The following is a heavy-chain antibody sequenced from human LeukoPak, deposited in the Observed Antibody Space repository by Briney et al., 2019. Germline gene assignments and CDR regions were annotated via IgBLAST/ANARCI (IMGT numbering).Heavy chain of an antibody. V-gene: IGHV3-23*01. CDR1: GFTFSSFG. Sequence: GTLRLSCAAYGFTFSSFGMSWVRQAPGKGREWVSAISGSGGSTYYADSVKGRFTISRDNAKNSLYLQMNSLRAEDTAVYYCARDGRMATTDTEQFDYWGQGTLVTVSS. J-gene: IGHJ4*02. CDR2: ISGSGGST. CDR3: ARDGRMATTDTEQFDY. D-gene: IGHD5-24*01.